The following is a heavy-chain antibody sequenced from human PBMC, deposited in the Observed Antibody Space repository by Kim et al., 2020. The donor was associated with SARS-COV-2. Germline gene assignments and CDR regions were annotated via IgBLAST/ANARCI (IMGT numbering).Heavy chain of an antibody. Sequence: GGSLRLSCAASGFTFDDYAMHWVRQAPGKGLEWVSGISWNSGSIGYADSVKGRFTISRDNAKNSLYLQMNSLRAEDTALYYCAKDLSYGGWFGELSSFDAFDIWGQGTMVTVSS. D-gene: IGHD3-10*01. CDR1: GFTFDDYA. CDR2: ISWNSGSI. J-gene: IGHJ3*02. V-gene: IGHV3-9*01. CDR3: AKDLSYGGWFGELSSFDAFDI.